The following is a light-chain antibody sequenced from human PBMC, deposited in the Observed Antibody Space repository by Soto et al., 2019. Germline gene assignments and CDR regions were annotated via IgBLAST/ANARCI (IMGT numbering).Light chain of an antibody. CDR3: QKYNSAPRT. CDR1: EGIRNY. CDR2: AAS. Sequence: DIQMTQSPSSLSASVGDRVTITCRASEGIRNYLAWYQQKPGKVPKLLIYAASTLQSGVPSRFSGSGSGTDFTLTISSLQPEYVATYYRQKYNSAPRTFGQGTKVEI. V-gene: IGKV1-27*01. J-gene: IGKJ1*01.